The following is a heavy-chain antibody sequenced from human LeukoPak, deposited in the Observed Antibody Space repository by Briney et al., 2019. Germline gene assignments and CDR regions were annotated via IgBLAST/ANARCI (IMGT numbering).Heavy chain of an antibody. CDR2: INHSGST. D-gene: IGHD5-24*01. CDR1: GASISSSSYY. CDR3: ARGGVDMTTPFGDY. Sequence: SETLSLTCTVSGASISSSSYYWNWIRQPPGKGLEWIGEINHSGSTDYSPSLKSRVTISVDTSKNQFSLKLYSVTAADTAVYYCARGGVDMTTPFGDYWGQGTLVTVSS. V-gene: IGHV4-39*07. J-gene: IGHJ4*02.